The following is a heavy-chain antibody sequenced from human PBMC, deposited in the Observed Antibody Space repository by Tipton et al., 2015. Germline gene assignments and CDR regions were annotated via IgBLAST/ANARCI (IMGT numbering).Heavy chain of an antibody. V-gene: IGHV3-23*01. CDR2: ISGSGGST. J-gene: IGHJ6*02. CDR1: GFTFDNYA. Sequence: GSLRLSCAASGFTFDNYAMSWVRRAPGKGLEWVSSISGSGGSTYYADSVKGRFTISRDNSNNTLYLQMNSLRAEDTALYYCVKGPTDYYYGMNVWGQGTTVTVSS. CDR3: VKGPTDYYYGMNV.